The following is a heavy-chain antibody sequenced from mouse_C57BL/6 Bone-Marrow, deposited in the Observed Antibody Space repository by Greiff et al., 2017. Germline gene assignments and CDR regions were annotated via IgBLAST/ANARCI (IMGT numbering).Heavy chain of an antibody. Sequence: EVQLQQSGAELVRPGALVKLSCTASGFNIKDDYMHWVKQRPEQGLEWIGWIDPENGDTEYASKFQGKATITADTSSNTAYLQLSSLTSEDTAVYYCTTPTVVARSYWYFDVWGTGTTVTVSS. CDR2: IDPENGDT. V-gene: IGHV14-4*01. CDR1: GFNIKDDY. CDR3: TTPTVVARSYWYFDV. J-gene: IGHJ1*03. D-gene: IGHD1-1*01.